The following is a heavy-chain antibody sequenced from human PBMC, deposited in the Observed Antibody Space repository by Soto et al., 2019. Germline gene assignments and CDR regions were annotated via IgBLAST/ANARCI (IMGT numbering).Heavy chain of an antibody. CDR3: ARGIVVVTAIRTEWFDP. Sequence: SETLSLTCTVSGGSISSYYWSWIRQPPGKGLEWIGYIYYSGSTNYNPSLKSRVTISVDTSKNQFSLKLSSVTAADTAVYYCARGIVVVTAIRTEWFDPWGQGTLVTVSS. CDR2: IYYSGST. CDR1: GGSISSYY. D-gene: IGHD2-21*02. V-gene: IGHV4-59*12. J-gene: IGHJ5*02.